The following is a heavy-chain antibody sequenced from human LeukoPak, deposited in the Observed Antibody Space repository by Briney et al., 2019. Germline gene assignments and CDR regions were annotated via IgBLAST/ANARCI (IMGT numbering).Heavy chain of an antibody. V-gene: IGHV3-30*04. Sequence: GGSLRLSCAASGFSLSDYSVHWVRQAPGKGLEWVAFISYDGHYKYYADSVNGRFTISRDNSKNTLYLQMNSLRPEDTAVYFCARDQQVGGNYYYLDYWGQGTLVTVSS. CDR1: GFSLSDYS. D-gene: IGHD3-10*01. CDR3: ARDQQVGGNYYYLDY. J-gene: IGHJ4*02. CDR2: ISYDGHYK.